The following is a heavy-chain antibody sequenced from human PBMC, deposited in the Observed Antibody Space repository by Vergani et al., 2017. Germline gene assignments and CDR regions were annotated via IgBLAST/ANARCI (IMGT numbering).Heavy chain of an antibody. CDR2: INHSGST. V-gene: IGHV4-34*01. Sequence: QVQLQQWGAGLLKPSETLSLTCAVYGGSFSGYYWSWIRQPPGKGLEWIGEINHSGSTNYNPSLKSRVTISVDTSKNQFSLKLSSVTAADTAVYYCARGSHRGKDQLPPRGYYYYGMDVWGQGTAVTVSS. CDR3: ARGSHRGKDQLPPRGYYYYGMDV. D-gene: IGHD2-2*01. CDR1: GGSFSGYY. J-gene: IGHJ6*02.